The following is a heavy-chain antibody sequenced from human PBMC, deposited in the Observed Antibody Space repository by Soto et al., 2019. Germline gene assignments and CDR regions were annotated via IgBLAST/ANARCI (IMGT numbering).Heavy chain of an antibody. CDR3: ARDQCFGGGRSCYYFDF. CDR1: GFTFTTYA. J-gene: IGHJ4*02. CDR2: ISNDGRGK. Sequence: QVQLVESGGAVVQPGRSLRLSCAASGFTFTTYAIHWVRQAPGKGLEWVAVISNDGRGKYYADSVKGRFTISRDNSKNTLYLQMNSLRSDDTAIYYCARDQCFGGGRSCYYFDFWGQGTLVTVSS. V-gene: IGHV3-30*04. D-gene: IGHD2-15*01.